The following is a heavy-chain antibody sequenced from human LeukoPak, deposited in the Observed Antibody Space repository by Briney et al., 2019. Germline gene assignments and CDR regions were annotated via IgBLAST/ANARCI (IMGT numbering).Heavy chain of an antibody. Sequence: PGGSLRLSCAASGFTFSSYEMNWVRQAPGKGLEWVSYISSSGSTIYYADSVKGRFTISRDNAKNSLYLQMNSLRAEDTAVYYCARDPKTRGYSGYDLDYWGQGTLVTVSS. CDR3: ARDPKTRGYSGYDLDY. D-gene: IGHD5-12*01. CDR1: GFTFSSYE. V-gene: IGHV3-48*03. CDR2: ISSSGSTI. J-gene: IGHJ4*02.